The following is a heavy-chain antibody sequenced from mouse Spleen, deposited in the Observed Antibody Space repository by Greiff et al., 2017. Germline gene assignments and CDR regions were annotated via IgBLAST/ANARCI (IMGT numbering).Heavy chain of an antibody. J-gene: IGHJ1*01. Sequence: VQLQQSGPGLVQPSQSLSITCTVSGFSLTIYGVHWVRQSPGKGLEWLGVIWSGGSTDYNAAFISRLSISKDNSKSQVFFKMNSLQANDTAIYYCASSSYWYFDVWGAGTTVTVSS. V-gene: IGHV2-2*02. CDR3: ASSSYWYFDV. CDR1: GFSLTIYG. D-gene: IGHD1-1*01. CDR2: IWSGGST.